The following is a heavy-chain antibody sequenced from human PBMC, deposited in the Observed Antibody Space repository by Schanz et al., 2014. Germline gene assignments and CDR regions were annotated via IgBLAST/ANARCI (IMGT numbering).Heavy chain of an antibody. J-gene: IGHJ4*02. D-gene: IGHD2-2*01. CDR1: GYPFSNYG. CDR3: ARDVPINAY. CDR2: MSYNGNT. V-gene: IGHV1-18*01. Sequence: QVQLVQSGAEVKKPGASVKVSCKASGYPFSNYGISWLRQAPGQGFEWMAWMSYNGNTKYAQSLQGRVTVTRDTSTSTSYMELRSLTSDDTAVYYCARDVPINAYWGQGTPVTVSS.